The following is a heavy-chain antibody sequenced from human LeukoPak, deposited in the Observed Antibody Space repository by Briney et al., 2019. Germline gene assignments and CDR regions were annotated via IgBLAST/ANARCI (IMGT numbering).Heavy chain of an antibody. Sequence: GGSLRLSCAASGFTFDDYAMHWVRQAPGKGLEWVSGISWNSGSIGYADSVKGRFTISRDNAKNSLYLQMNSLRAEDTAVYSCARGADGVSSNSRGWFDPWGQGTLVTVSS. D-gene: IGHD2-15*01. J-gene: IGHJ5*02. CDR1: GFTFDDYA. CDR3: ARGADGVSSNSRGWFDP. V-gene: IGHV3-9*01. CDR2: ISWNSGSI.